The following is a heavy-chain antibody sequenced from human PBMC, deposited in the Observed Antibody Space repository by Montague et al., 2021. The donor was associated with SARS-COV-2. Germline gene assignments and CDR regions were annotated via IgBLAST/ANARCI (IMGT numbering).Heavy chain of an antibody. V-gene: IGHV4-34*01. CDR1: GGSFSGYY. D-gene: IGHD3-10*01. CDR2: INHSGST. J-gene: IGHJ3*02. Sequence: SETLSLTCAVYGGSFSGYYWSWIRQPPGKGLEWIGEINHSGSTNYNPSXKSRVTISVDTSKNQFSLKLSSVTAADTAVYYCAIPMVRGFSRAFDIWGQGTMVTVSS. CDR3: AIPMVRGFSRAFDI.